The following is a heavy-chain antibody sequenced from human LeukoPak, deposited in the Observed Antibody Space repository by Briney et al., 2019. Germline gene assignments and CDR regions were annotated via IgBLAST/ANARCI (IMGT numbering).Heavy chain of an antibody. CDR1: GFTFSTYA. Sequence: GGSLRLSCAASGFTFSTYAMSWVRQAPGKGLERVSVMSGSGGSGTYYADSVKGRFTISRDNSKNTLYLQMNSLRAEDTAPYYCAKGYYGGSAMHFDSWGQGTLVTVSS. D-gene: IGHD4-23*01. CDR2: MSGSGGSGT. V-gene: IGHV3-23*01. J-gene: IGHJ4*02. CDR3: AKGYYGGSAMHFDS.